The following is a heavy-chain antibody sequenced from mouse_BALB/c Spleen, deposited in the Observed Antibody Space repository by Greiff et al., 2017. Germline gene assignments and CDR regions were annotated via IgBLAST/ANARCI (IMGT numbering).Heavy chain of an antibody. J-gene: IGHJ1*01. D-gene: IGHD2-1*01. CDR1: GFTFSSYG. CDR3: ARDPYGNYWYFDV. CDR2: INSNGGST. V-gene: IGHV5-6-3*01. Sequence: VKLVESGGGLVQPGGSLKLSCAASGFTFSSYGMSWVRQTPDKRLELVATINSNGGSTYYPDSVKGRFTISRDNAKNTLYLQMSSLKSEDTAMYYCARDPYGNYWYFDVWGAGTTVTVSS.